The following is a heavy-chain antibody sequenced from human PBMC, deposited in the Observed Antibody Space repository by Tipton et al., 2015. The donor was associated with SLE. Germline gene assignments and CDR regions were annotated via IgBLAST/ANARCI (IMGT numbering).Heavy chain of an antibody. J-gene: IGHJ4*02. D-gene: IGHD3-16*01. V-gene: IGHV4-4*02. CDR3: ARDMGGPFDH. CDR2: IDHSGST. Sequence: TLSLTCAVYGGSISSRNWWSWIRQPPGKGLEWIGEIDHSGSTNYNPSLESRVTISIDKSRNQFSLKLNSVTAADTAVYYCARDMGGPFDHWGQGTLVTVSS. CDR1: GGSISSRNW.